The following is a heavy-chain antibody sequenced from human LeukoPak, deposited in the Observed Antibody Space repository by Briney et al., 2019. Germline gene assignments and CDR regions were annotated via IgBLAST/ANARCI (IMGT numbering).Heavy chain of an antibody. Sequence: SVKVSCKASGYTFSYRYLHWVRQAPGQALEWMGWITPFNGNTNYAQKFQDRVTITRDRSMSTAYMELSSLRSEDTAMYYCASSLSGPYYYYMDVWGKGTTVTVSS. J-gene: IGHJ6*03. D-gene: IGHD3-3*01. CDR2: ITPFNGNT. CDR1: GYTFSYRY. CDR3: ASSLSGPYYYYMDV. V-gene: IGHV1-45*02.